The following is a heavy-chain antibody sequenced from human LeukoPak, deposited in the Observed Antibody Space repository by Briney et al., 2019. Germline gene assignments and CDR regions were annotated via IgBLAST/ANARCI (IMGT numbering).Heavy chain of an antibody. CDR3: TRLLQTGVSGYYFDL. CDR1: GGSISSYY. D-gene: IGHD5-12*01. CDR2: IYYSGST. Sequence: PSETLSLTCTVSGGSISSYYWSWIRQPPGKGQEWIGYIYYSGSTNYNPSLKSRVTISVDTSKNQFSLTLNSVTAADTAVYYCTRLLQTGVSGYYFDLWGRGTLVTVSS. J-gene: IGHJ2*01. V-gene: IGHV4-59*01.